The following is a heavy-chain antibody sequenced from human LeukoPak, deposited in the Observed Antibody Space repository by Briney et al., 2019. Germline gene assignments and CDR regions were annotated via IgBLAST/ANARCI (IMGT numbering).Heavy chain of an antibody. CDR3: ARRGASSNWFDP. Sequence: SETLSLTCTVSGGSISSSTYYWGWILQPPGQGLVWIGNIYNSGNTYYSPSLKSRVTISVDPSKNQFSLKLTSVTAADTAVYYCARRGASSNWFDPWGQGTLVTVSS. V-gene: IGHV4-39*01. D-gene: IGHD1-26*01. J-gene: IGHJ5*02. CDR2: IYNSGNT. CDR1: GGSISSSTYY.